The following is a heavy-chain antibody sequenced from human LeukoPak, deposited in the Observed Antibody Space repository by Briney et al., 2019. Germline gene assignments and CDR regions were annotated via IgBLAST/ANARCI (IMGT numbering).Heavy chain of an antibody. V-gene: IGHV3-66*01. CDR2: IYSGGST. D-gene: IGHD6-13*01. CDR1: GFTVSSNY. Sequence: GGSLRLSCAAFGFTVSSNYMSWVRQAPGKGLEWVSVIYSGGSTYYADSVKGRFTISRDNSKNTLYLQMNSLRAEDTAVYYCAAAGTAHYYYGMDVWGQGTTVTVSS. J-gene: IGHJ6*02. CDR3: AAAGTAHYYYGMDV.